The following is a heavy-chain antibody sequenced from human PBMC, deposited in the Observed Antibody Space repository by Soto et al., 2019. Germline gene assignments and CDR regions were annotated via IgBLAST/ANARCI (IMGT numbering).Heavy chain of an antibody. V-gene: IGHV1-18*01. Sequence: QVQLVQSGAEVKKPGASVKVSCKASGYTFTNYGITWVRQAPGQGLEWMGWITAYSGNTSSAQKRQGRVTMTPDTSTSTAYMELRSLRSDDTAVYYCARDRHNSNVVATYSYYYLDVWGKGTAVTVSS. D-gene: IGHD5-12*01. CDR2: ITAYSGNT. CDR1: GYTFTNYG. J-gene: IGHJ6*03. CDR3: ARDRHNSNVVATYSYYYLDV.